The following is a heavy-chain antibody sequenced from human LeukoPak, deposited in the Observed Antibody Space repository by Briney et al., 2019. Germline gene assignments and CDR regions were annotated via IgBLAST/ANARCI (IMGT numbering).Heavy chain of an antibody. Sequence: ASVKVSCKASGYTFTSCDINWVRQATGQGLEWMGWMNPNSGNTGYAQKFQGRVTITRNTSISTAYMELSSLRSEDTAVYYCASHDSSGYYYFDYWGQGTLVTVSS. CDR3: ASHDSSGYYYFDY. CDR1: GYTFTSCD. D-gene: IGHD3-22*01. V-gene: IGHV1-8*03. J-gene: IGHJ4*02. CDR2: MNPNSGNT.